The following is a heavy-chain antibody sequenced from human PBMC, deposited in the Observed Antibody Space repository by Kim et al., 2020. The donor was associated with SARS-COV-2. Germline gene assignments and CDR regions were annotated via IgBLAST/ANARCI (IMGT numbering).Heavy chain of an antibody. V-gene: IGHV1-46*01. CDR2: INPSGGST. J-gene: IGHJ6*02. CDR3: ASEYGSGSYYYYGMDV. D-gene: IGHD3-10*01. Sequence: ASVKVSCKASGYTFTSYYMHWVRQAPGQGLEWMGIINPSGGSTSYAQKFQGRVTMTRDTSTSTVYMELSSLRSEDTAVYYCASEYGSGSYYYYGMDVWGQGTTVTVSS. CDR1: GYTFTSYY.